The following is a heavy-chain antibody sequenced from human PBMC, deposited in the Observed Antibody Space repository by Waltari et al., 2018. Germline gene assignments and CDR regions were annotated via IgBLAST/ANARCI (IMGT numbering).Heavy chain of an antibody. D-gene: IGHD6-19*01. CDR2: VNPDRGGK. Sequence: QVQLVQSGAEVKTPGASVKVSCQAFGYTFTDYYIHWVRQGPGQGLEWMRWVNPDRGGKNYAQNCQGRVTMTRGTSITTVYMELSSLKYEDTAIYYCARGGGVTVPGFDFWGQGNLVTVSS. J-gene: IGHJ4*02. V-gene: IGHV1-2*02. CDR3: ARGGGVTVPGFDF. CDR1: GYTFTDYY.